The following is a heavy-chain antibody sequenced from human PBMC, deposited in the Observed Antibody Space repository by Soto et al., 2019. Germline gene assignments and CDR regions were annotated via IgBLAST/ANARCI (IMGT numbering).Heavy chain of an antibody. CDR2: INHSGST. D-gene: IGHD3-16*01. CDR1: GGSFSGYY. V-gene: IGHV4-34*01. J-gene: IGHJ4*02. Sequence: SETLSLTCAVYGGSFSGYYWSWIRQPPGKGLEWIGEINHSGSTNYNPSLKSRVTISVDTSKNQFSLKLSSVTAADTAVYYCARGRGGVTSPAFDYWGQGTLVTVSP. CDR3: ARGRGGVTSPAFDY.